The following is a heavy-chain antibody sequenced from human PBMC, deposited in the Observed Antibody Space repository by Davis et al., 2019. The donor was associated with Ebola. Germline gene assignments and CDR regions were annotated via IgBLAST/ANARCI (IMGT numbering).Heavy chain of an antibody. CDR1: GFVFRNYV. V-gene: IGHV3-23*01. CDR3: AKDTPNIWFDV. D-gene: IGHD2-15*01. CDR2: HGTSGDT. J-gene: IGHJ3*01. Sequence: GGSLRLSCAASGFVFRNYVMSWVRRAPGTGLEWVSTHGTSGDTYYADSVKGRFTISRDNSKNTLHLQMNSLRVEDSAIYYCAKDTPNIWFDVWGQGTKVAVS.